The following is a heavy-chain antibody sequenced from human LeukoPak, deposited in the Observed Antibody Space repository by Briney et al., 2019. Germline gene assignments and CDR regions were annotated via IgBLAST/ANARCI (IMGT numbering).Heavy chain of an antibody. V-gene: IGHV4-34*01. CDR3: ARGGRGVPAARRFKGGNWFDP. D-gene: IGHD2-2*01. CDR1: GGSFSGNY. J-gene: IGHJ5*02. Sequence: SETLSLTCAVYGGSFSGNYWSWIRQPPGKGLEWIGEINHSGSTNYNPSLKSRFTISVKTSRNQFSLKLSSVIAADTAVYYCARGGRGVPAARRFKGGNWFDPWGQGTLVTVSS. CDR2: INHSGST.